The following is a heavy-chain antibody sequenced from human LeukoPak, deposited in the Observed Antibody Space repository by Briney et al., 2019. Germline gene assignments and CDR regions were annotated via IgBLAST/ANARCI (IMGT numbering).Heavy chain of an antibody. Sequence: GRSLRLSCAASGFTFSSYAMLWVRQAPGKGLEWVAVISYDGSNKYYADSVKGRFTISRDNSKNTLYLQMNSPRAEDTAVYYCASDSIVVVPAAIREDYWGQGTLVTVSS. CDR2: ISYDGSNK. D-gene: IGHD2-2*02. V-gene: IGHV3-30-3*01. CDR1: GFTFSSYA. CDR3: ASDSIVVVPAAIREDY. J-gene: IGHJ4*02.